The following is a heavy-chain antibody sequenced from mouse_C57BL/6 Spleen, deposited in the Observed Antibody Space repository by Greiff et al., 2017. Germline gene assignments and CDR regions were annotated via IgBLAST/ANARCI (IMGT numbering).Heavy chain of an antibody. V-gene: IGHV14-4*01. D-gene: IGHD1-1*02. CDR3: TTGGKNY. Sequence: EVQLQQSGAELVRPGASVNLSCTASGFNIKDDYMHWVKQRPEQGLEWIGWIDPENGDPEYASKFQGKATITADTSSNTAYLQLSSLTSEDTAVYYCTTGGKNYWGQGTTLTVSS. J-gene: IGHJ2*01. CDR1: GFNIKDDY. CDR2: IDPENGDP.